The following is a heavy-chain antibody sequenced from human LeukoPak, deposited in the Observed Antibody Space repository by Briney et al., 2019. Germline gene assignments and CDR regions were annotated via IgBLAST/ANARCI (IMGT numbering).Heavy chain of an antibody. J-gene: IGHJ4*02. Sequence: SETLSLTCAVSGYSISSGYYWGWIRQPPGKGLEWIGSIYHSGSTYYNPTLKSRVTISVDTSKNQFSLKLSSVTAADTAVYYCASAEAGPGVPNAWGQGTLVTVSS. D-gene: IGHD6-19*01. CDR2: IYHSGST. CDR3: ASAEAGPGVPNA. V-gene: IGHV4-38-2*01. CDR1: GYSISSGYY.